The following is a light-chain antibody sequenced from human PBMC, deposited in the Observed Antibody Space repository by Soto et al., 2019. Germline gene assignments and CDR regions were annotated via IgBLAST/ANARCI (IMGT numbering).Light chain of an antibody. CDR1: QGISSY. Sequence: AIQLTQFPSSLSASVGDRVTITCRASQGISSYLAWYQQKPGKAPKLLIYAASNLQSGVPSRFSGSGSGTDFTLTINSLQPEDVATYHCLQDYNYPRTFGQGTKVDIK. V-gene: IGKV1-6*01. CDR3: LQDYNYPRT. J-gene: IGKJ1*01. CDR2: AAS.